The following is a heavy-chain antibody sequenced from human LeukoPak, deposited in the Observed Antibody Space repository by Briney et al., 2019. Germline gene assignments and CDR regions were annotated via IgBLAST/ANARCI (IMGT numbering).Heavy chain of an antibody. CDR3: AKHYDYIFAASDY. D-gene: IGHD3-16*01. V-gene: IGHV3-23*01. J-gene: IGHJ4*02. CDR2: ISGSGGST. CDR1: GFTFSSYA. Sequence: GGSLRLSCAASGFTFSSYAMSWVRQAPGKGLEWVPAISGSGGSTYYADSVKGRFTISRDNSKNTLYLQMNSLRAEDTAVYYCAKHYDYIFAASDYWGQGTLVTVSS.